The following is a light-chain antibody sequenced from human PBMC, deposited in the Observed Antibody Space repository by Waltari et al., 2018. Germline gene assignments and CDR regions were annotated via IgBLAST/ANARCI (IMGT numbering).Light chain of an antibody. CDR3: QQYNNWPPRLT. CDR1: QSVSSN. Sequence: EIVMTQSPATLSVSPGERATLSCRASQSVSSNLAWYQQKPGQAPRLLSYGASTRATGIPARFSGSGSGTEFTLTISSLQSEDFAVYYCQQYNNWPPRLTFGPGTKVDIK. J-gene: IGKJ3*01. V-gene: IGKV3-15*01. CDR2: GAS.